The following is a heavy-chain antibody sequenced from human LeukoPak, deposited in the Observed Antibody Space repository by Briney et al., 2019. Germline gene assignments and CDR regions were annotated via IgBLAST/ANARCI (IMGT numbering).Heavy chain of an antibody. D-gene: IGHD2-15*01. CDR2: IYYSGST. CDR3: ASTVVVAATRSFDP. Sequence: PSETLSLTCTVSGGSFSSGSYYWSWIRQPPGKGLEWIGYIYYSGSTNYDPSLKSRVTISVDTSKNQFSLKLSSVTAADTAVYYCASTVVVAATRSFDPWGQGTLVTVSS. V-gene: IGHV4-61*01. CDR1: GGSFSSGSYY. J-gene: IGHJ5*02.